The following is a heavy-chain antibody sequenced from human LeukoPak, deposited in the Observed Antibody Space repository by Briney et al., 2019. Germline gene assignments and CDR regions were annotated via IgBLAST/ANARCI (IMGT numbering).Heavy chain of an antibody. D-gene: IGHD3-9*01. V-gene: IGHV1-24*01. CDR3: ATERSNYYDILTGYGRYYYYGMDV. Sequence: VASVTVSCKVSGYTLTELSMHWVRQAPGKGLEWMGGFDPEDGETIYAQKFQGRVTMTEDTSTDTAYMELSSLRSEDTAVYYCATERSNYYDILTGYGRYYYYGMDVWGQGTTVTVSS. CDR1: GYTLTELS. J-gene: IGHJ6*02. CDR2: FDPEDGET.